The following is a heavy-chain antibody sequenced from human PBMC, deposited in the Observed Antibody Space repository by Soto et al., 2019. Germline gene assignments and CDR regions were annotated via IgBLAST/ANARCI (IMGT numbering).Heavy chain of an antibody. CDR3: ASATGVLLWFGELLSGYYGMDA. CDR2: IYYSGST. V-gene: IGHV4-39*01. CDR1: SASIASISYN. J-gene: IGHJ6*02. D-gene: IGHD3-10*01. Sequence: ATLFLDCPSNSASIASISYNWTCICKTLGSGLEWIGSIYYSGSTYYNPSLKSRVTISVDTSKNQFSLKLSSVTAADTAVYYCASATGVLLWFGELLSGYYGMDAWGQGTTVS.